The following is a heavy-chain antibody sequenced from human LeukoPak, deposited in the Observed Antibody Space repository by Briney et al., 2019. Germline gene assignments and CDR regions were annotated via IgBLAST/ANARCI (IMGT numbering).Heavy chain of an antibody. CDR1: GFTFSSYG. D-gene: IGHD6-19*01. CDR2: IWYDGSNK. CDR3: ARDSAVAGTSFDY. Sequence: GGSLRLSCAASGFTFSSYGMHWVRQAPGKGLEWVAVIWYDGSNKYYADSVKGRFTISRDNSKNTLYLQMNSLRAEDAAVYYCARDSAVAGTSFDYWGQGTLVTVSS. J-gene: IGHJ4*02. V-gene: IGHV3-33*01.